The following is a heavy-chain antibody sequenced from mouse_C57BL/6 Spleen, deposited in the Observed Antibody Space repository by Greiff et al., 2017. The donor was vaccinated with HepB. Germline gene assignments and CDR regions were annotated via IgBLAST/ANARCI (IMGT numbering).Heavy chain of an antibody. CDR3: ARANETYGNYAMDY. Sequence: QVQLQQSGPELVKPGASVKISCKASGYAFSSSWMNWVKQRPGKGLEWIGRIYPGDGDTNYNGKFKGKATLTADKSSSTAYMQLSSLTSEDSAVYFCARANETYGNYAMDYWGQGTSVTVAS. CDR2: IYPGDGDT. D-gene: IGHD2-1*01. CDR1: GYAFSSSW. V-gene: IGHV1-82*01. J-gene: IGHJ4*01.